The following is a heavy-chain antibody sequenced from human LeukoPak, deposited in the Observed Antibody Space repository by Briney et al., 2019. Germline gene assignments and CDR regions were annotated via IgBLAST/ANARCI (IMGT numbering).Heavy chain of an antibody. D-gene: IGHD3-9*01. Sequence: GGSLRLSCAASGYTFSSYGMHWVRQAPGKGPEWVAVISYDGSNKYYADSVKGRFTISRDNSKNTLYLQMNSLRAEDTAVYYCAKDYDILTGYYNLLLGYWGQGTLVTVSS. CDR3: AKDYDILTGYYNLLLGY. J-gene: IGHJ4*02. V-gene: IGHV3-30*18. CDR1: GYTFSSYG. CDR2: ISYDGSNK.